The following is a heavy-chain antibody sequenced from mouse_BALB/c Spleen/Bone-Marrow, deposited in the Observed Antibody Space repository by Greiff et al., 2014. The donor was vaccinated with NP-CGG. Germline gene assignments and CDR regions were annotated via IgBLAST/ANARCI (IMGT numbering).Heavy chain of an antibody. V-gene: IGHV14-4*02. D-gene: IGHD2-1*01. J-gene: IGHJ4*01. CDR2: IDPENGDT. CDR1: GFNIKDYY. Sequence: EVMLVESGAELVRSGASVTLSCTASGFNIKDYYIHWVKQRPEQGLEWIGWIDPENGDTECAPKFQGKATMTADTSSNTAYLQLSSLTSVDTAVYYCSDGNFYALDYWGQGTSVTISS. CDR3: SDGNFYALDY.